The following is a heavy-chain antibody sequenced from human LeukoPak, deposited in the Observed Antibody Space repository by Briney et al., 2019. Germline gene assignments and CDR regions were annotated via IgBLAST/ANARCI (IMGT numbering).Heavy chain of an antibody. CDR2: IKEDGSER. Sequence: GGSLRLSCAASGFTFSSYWMSWVRQAPGKGLEWVANIKEDGSERNYVDSVQGRFTISRDNTKNSLYLQMNSLRDEDTAMYYCARITAGVADYWGRGTLVTVSS. J-gene: IGHJ4*02. CDR1: GFTFSSYW. V-gene: IGHV3-7*05. CDR3: ARITAGVADY. D-gene: IGHD3-3*01.